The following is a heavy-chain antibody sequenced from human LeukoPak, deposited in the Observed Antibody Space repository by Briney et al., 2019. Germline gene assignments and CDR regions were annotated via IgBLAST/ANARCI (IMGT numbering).Heavy chain of an antibody. D-gene: IGHD3-22*01. Sequence: PGGSLRLSCSASGFSFSSYAMSWVRQAPGKGLEWVSGISASGGSTYYVDSVKGRFTISRDNSKNTLYLQMNSLRAEDTAVYYCARTLVVVMYYGMDVWGQGTTVTVSS. V-gene: IGHV3-23*01. CDR3: ARTLVVVMYYGMDV. J-gene: IGHJ6*02. CDR2: ISASGGST. CDR1: GFSFSSYA.